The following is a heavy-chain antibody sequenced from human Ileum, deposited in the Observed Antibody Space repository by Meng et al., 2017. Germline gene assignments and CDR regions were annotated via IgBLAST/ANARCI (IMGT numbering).Heavy chain of an antibody. CDR1: RFTVSTFA. D-gene: IGHD6-19*01. J-gene: IGHJ4*02. CDR2: IADTT. Sequence: GGSLRLSCVVFRFTVSTFAMYWVRQAPGKGLEWVSAIADTTFYADSVRGRFTISRDNSKNRLYLQMNSLSAEDTGVYYCAKSIACSWGGWCSPFDFWGQGTLVTVSS. V-gene: IGHV3-23*01. CDR3: AKSIACSWGGWCSPFDF.